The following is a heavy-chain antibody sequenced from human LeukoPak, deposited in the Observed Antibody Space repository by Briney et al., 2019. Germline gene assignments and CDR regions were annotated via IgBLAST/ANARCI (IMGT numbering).Heavy chain of an antibody. V-gene: IGHV3-30*02. CDR1: GFTFSSYG. D-gene: IGHD6-13*01. Sequence: GGSLRLSCAASGFTFSSYGMHWVRQAPGKGLEWVTFIRYDGSNKNYADSVKGRFTISRDNSKNTLYLQMNSLRIEDTAVYYCVKDKSRGSTWFDYWGQGTLVTVSS. CDR2: IRYDGSNK. CDR3: VKDKSRGSTWFDY. J-gene: IGHJ4*02.